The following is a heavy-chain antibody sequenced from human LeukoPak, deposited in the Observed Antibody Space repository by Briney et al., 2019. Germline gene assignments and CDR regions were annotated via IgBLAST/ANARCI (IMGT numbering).Heavy chain of an antibody. CDR1: GYTFTGYY. V-gene: IGHV1-2*02. D-gene: IGHD5-12*01. Sequence: GASVKVSCKASGYTFTGYYMHWVRQAPGQGLEWMGWINPNSGGTNYAQKFQGRVTMTRDTSISTAYMELSRLRSDDTAVYYCARPPGGDIVATDDYWGQGTLVTVSS. CDR3: ARPPGGDIVATDDY. J-gene: IGHJ4*02. CDR2: INPNSGGT.